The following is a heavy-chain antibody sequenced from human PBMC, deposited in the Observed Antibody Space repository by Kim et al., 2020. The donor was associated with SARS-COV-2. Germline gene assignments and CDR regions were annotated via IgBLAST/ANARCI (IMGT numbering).Heavy chain of an antibody. CDR1: GGSINNYY. CDR3: ARGGGYSSGKAKFDY. D-gene: IGHD6-19*01. J-gene: IGHJ4*02. V-gene: IGHV4-4*07. CDR2: IYASGTT. Sequence: SETLSLTCTVSGGSINNYYWSWIRQPAGKGLEWIGRIYASGTTNYNHSLKSRVTMSVDTSKNQFSLNLSSVTAADTAVYYCARGGGYSSGKAKFDYWGQGTLVTASS.